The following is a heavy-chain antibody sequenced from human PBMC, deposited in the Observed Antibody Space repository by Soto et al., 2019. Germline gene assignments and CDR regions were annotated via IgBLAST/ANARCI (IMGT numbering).Heavy chain of an antibody. V-gene: IGHV3-49*04. CDR3: TREYYDFWRGYPPGGFDY. CDR1: GFTFGDYA. CDR2: IRSKAYGGTT. D-gene: IGHD3-3*01. J-gene: IGHJ4*02. Sequence: GGSLRLSCTASGFTFGDYAMSWVRQAPGKGLEWVGFIRSKAYGGTTEYAASVKGRFTISRDDSKSIAYLQMNSLKTEDTAVYYCTREYYDFWRGYPPGGFDYWGQGTLVTVSS.